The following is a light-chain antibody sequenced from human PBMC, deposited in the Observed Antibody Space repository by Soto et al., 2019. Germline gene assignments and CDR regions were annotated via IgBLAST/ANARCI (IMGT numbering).Light chain of an antibody. J-gene: IGLJ7*01. Sequence: QSVLTQPASVSGSPGQSITISCTGTSSDVGSYNLVSWYQQHPGKAPKLMIYEGSKRPSGVSNRFSGSKSGNTASLTISGLQAEDEADYYCCSYAGSSTFAVFGVGTQLTVL. CDR3: CSYAGSSTFAV. CDR1: SSDVGSYNL. CDR2: EGS. V-gene: IGLV2-23*03.